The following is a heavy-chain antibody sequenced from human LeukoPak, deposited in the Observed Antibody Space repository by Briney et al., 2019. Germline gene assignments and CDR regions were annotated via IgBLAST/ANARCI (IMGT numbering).Heavy chain of an antibody. D-gene: IGHD5-18*01. V-gene: IGHV1-46*01. CDR2: INPSGGST. CDR3: ARDGGSYGHFDY. CDR1: GYTFTSYY. Sequence: GASVKVSCKASGYTFTSYYMHWVRQAPGQGLEWMGIINPSGGSTSYAQKFQGRVTMTRDMSTSTVYMELSSLRSEDTAVYYCARDGGSYGHFDYWGQGTLVTVSS. J-gene: IGHJ4*02.